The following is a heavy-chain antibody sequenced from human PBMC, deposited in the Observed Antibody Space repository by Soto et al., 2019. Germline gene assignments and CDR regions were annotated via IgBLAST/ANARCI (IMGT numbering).Heavy chain of an antibody. CDR3: ARGPDFIHSYLEY. Sequence: GGSLRLSCSASGLSVSGSYMSWVRKSPGKGLEWVSVIYGGGSTYYADSVKGRFTISSDTSKNTLYLQMNSLRVEDTAVYYCARGPDFIHSYLEYWGQGTQVTVSS. D-gene: IGHD3-3*01. CDR1: GLSVSGSY. CDR2: IYGGGST. J-gene: IGHJ4*02. V-gene: IGHV3-53*01.